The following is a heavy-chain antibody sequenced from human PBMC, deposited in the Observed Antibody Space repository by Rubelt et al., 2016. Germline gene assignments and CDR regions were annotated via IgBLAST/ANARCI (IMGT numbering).Heavy chain of an antibody. CDR1: GGTFTSYG. J-gene: IGHJ4*02. Sequence: QVQLVQSGAEVKKPGSSVKVSCKASGGTFTSYGISWVRQAPGQGLEWMGWISAYNGNTNYAQKLQGSVTVSTDTSTGTAYMEMRSLRSDGTAVYYCARDPRPVRGVIMTPTHWGQGTLVTVSS. CDR3: ARDPRPVRGVIMTPTH. D-gene: IGHD3-10*01. CDR2: ISAYNGNT. V-gene: IGHV1-18*01.